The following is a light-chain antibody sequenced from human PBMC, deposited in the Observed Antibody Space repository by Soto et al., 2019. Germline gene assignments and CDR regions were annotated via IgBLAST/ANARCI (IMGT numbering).Light chain of an antibody. Sequence: QAVVTQPPSVSGAPGQRVTISCTGSSSNIGAGYDVHWYQQLPGTAPKLLIYGNSNRPSGVPDRFSGSKSGTSASLAITGLQDDDEDDYCRTYDGSRMSVLFGGGTKLTVL. V-gene: IGLV1-40*01. CDR2: GNS. CDR1: SSNIGAGYD. J-gene: IGLJ3*02. CDR3: TYDGSRMSVL.